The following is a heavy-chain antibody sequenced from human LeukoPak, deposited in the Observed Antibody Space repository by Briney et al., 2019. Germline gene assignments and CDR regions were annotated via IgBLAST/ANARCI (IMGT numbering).Heavy chain of an antibody. CDR3: ERDLYRIVVVPHYFDY. V-gene: IGHV3-7*01. J-gene: IGHJ4*02. D-gene: IGHD3-22*01. Sequence: GGSPRLSCAASGFTFSSSWMSWVRQAPGKGLEWVANIQQDGSDKDYVDSVKGRFTISRDNAKNSLYLQMNSLRAEDTAVYYCERDLYRIVVVPHYFDYWGQGTLVTVSS. CDR2: IQQDGSDK. CDR1: GFTFSSSW.